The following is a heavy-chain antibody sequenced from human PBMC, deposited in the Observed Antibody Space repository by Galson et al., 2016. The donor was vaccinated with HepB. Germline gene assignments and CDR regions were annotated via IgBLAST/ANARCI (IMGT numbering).Heavy chain of an antibody. V-gene: IGHV1-18*01. D-gene: IGHD5/OR15-5a*01. CDR3: ARSLVYDGLDY. J-gene: IGHJ4*02. Sequence: SVKVSCKASGYTFTNFRLGWVRQAPGQGLEWMGWMSTYNGKTNFTQKFQGRVTMTTDTSTSTAYMELRSLRSDDTAVYYCARSLVYDGLDYWGQGTLVTVSS. CDR1: GYTFTNFR. CDR2: MSTYNGKT.